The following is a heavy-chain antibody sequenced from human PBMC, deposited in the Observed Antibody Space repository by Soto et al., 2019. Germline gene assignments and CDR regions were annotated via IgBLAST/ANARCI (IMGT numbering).Heavy chain of an antibody. CDR1: GGSVSSGSYY. CDR3: ARGRAVGATPNYYYYGMDV. Sequence: SETLSLTCTVSGGSVSSGSYYWSWIRQPPGKGLEWIGYIYSSGSTNYNPSLKSRVTTAVDTAKNQFSLKLSSVTAADTAGDYCARGRAVGATPNYYYYGMDVWGQGTTVTVSS. D-gene: IGHD1-26*01. CDR2: IYSSGST. J-gene: IGHJ6*02. V-gene: IGHV4-61*01.